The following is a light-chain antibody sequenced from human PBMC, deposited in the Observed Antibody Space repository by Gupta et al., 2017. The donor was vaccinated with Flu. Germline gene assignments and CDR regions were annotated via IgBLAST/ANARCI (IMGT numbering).Light chain of an antibody. Sequence: ITISCTGTSSDIGTYNFVSWYQQHPGKSPELMIFQVNNRPSGVSTRFSGSKSGNTASLTISGLQPEDEAAYFCSSYTDTSTLVVFGGGTKPTVL. V-gene: IGLV2-14*01. CDR3: SSYTDTSTLVV. J-gene: IGLJ2*01. CDR1: SSDIGTYNF. CDR2: QVN.